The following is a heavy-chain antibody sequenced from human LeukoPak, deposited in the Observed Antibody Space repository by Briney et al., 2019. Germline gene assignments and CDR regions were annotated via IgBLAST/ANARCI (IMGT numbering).Heavy chain of an antibody. V-gene: IGHV5-51*01. CDR1: GYRFTSYW. J-gene: IGHJ4*02. D-gene: IGHD5-24*01. CDR3: ARHGDGYNYYFDY. CDR2: IYPGDSDT. Sequence: GASLQISYEGSGYRFTSYWIGWVRPLPGKGLEWMGIIYPGDSDTRYSPSFKGEVTISADKSISTAYLQWSSLKASDTAMYYCARHGDGYNYYFDYWGQGTLVTVSS.